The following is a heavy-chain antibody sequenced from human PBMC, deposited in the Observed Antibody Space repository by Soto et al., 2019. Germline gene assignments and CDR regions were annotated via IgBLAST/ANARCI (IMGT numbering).Heavy chain of an antibody. CDR2: IYYSGST. Sequence: SETLSLTCTVSGGSISSYYWSWIRQPPGKGLEWIGYIYYSGSTNYNPSLKSRVTISVDTSKNQFSLKLSSVTAADTAVYYCASVDLIAAAGSIDYWGQGTLVTVSS. D-gene: IGHD6-13*01. CDR3: ASVDLIAAAGSIDY. CDR1: GGSISSYY. V-gene: IGHV4-59*01. J-gene: IGHJ4*02.